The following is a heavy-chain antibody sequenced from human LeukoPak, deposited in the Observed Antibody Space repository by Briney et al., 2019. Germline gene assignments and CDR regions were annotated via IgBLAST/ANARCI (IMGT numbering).Heavy chain of an antibody. CDR2: IYYSGST. V-gene: IGHV4-39*07. CDR3: ASTRRDGYPFDY. J-gene: IGHJ4*02. D-gene: IGHD5-24*01. CDR1: GGSIRSSSYY. Sequence: KPSETLSLTCTVSGGSIRSSSYYWGWIRQPPGKGLEWIGSIYYSGSTYYNPSLKSRVTISVDTSKNQFSLKLSSVTAADTAVYYCASTRRDGYPFDYWGQGTLVTVSS.